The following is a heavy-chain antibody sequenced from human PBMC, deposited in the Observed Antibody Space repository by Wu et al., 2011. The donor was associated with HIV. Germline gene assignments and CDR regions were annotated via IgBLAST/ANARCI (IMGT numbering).Heavy chain of an antibody. Sequence: VQLVQSGAEVKKPGASVKVSCKASGYTFTSYGISWVRQAPGQGPEWMARINPSGGSTSYAQKFQGRVTMTRDTSTSTVYMELSSLRSEDTAVYYCARQQYFDWPRGGFDYWGQGTLVTVSS. CDR2: INPSGGST. J-gene: IGHJ4*02. CDR3: ARQQYFDWPRGGFDY. V-gene: IGHV1-46*01. D-gene: IGHD3-9*01. CDR1: GYTFTSYG.